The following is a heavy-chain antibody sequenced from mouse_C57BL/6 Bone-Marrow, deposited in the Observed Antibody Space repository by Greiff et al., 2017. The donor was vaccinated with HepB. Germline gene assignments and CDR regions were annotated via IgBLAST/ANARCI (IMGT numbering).Heavy chain of an antibody. J-gene: IGHJ2*01. CDR2: INPGSGGT. D-gene: IGHD3-2*02. Sequence: QVQLKQSGAELVRPGTSVKVSCKASGYAFTNYLIEWVKQRPGQGLEWIGVINPGSGGTNYNEKFKGKATLTADKSSSTAYMQLSSLTSEDSAVYFCASQDSSGYCYFDYWGQGTTLTVSS. CDR1: GYAFTNYL. V-gene: IGHV1-54*01. CDR3: ASQDSSGYCYFDY.